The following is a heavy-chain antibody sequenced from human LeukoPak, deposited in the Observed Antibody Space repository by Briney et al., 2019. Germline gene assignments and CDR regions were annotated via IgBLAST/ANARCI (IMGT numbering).Heavy chain of an antibody. J-gene: IGHJ5*02. CDR2: INTDGSST. CDR3: AKDRAESIVPAAIGFDP. CDR1: GFTFSSYW. V-gene: IGHV3-74*01. Sequence: PGGSLRLSCAASGFTFSSYWMHWVRRAPGKGLVWVSRINTDGSSTSYADSVKGRFTISRDNAKNTLYLQMNSLRAEDTAVYYCAKDRAESIVPAAIGFDPWGQGTLVTVSS. D-gene: IGHD2-2*02.